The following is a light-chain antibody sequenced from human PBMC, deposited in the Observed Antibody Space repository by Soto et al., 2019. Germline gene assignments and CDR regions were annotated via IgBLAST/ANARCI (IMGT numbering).Light chain of an antibody. Sequence: QSALTQPASVSGSPGQSITISCTGTGSDVGGYNYVSWYQQHPGKAPKVMIYDVSKRPSGISHRFSGSKSGNTASLTISGLQIEDEAEYYCSSYTSGSTRVVFGGGTKLTVL. V-gene: IGLV2-14*03. CDR3: SSYTSGSTRVV. CDR2: DVS. J-gene: IGLJ2*01. CDR1: GSDVGGYNY.